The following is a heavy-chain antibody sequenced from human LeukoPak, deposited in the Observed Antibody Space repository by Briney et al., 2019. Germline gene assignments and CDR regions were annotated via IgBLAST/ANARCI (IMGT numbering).Heavy chain of an antibody. CDR1: GDSISTTAYY. D-gene: IGHD3-10*01. V-gene: IGHV4-39*07. CDR3: ARELRITMVRGVIHSAFDI. Sequence: PSETLSLTCSVSGDSISTTAYYWAWIRQPPGKGLEWIGNIYYSGNTFHSPSLRSRVTISVDTSKNQFSLKLSSVTAADTAVYYCARELRITMVRGVIHSAFDIWGQGTMVTVSS. J-gene: IGHJ3*02. CDR2: IYYSGNT.